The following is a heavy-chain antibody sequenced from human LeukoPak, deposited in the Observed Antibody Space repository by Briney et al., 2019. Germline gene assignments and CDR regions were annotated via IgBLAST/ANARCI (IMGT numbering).Heavy chain of an antibody. CDR1: GYTFTGYY. J-gene: IGHJ4*02. D-gene: IGHD3-10*01. CDR2: TNPNSGGT. Sequence: ASVKVSCKASGYTFTGYYMHWVRRAPGQGLEWMGWTNPNSGGTNYAQKFQGRVTMTRDTSISTAYMELSRLRSDDTAVYYCARSKSVLLWFGEPDYWGQGTLVTVSS. V-gene: IGHV1-2*02. CDR3: ARSKSVLLWFGEPDY.